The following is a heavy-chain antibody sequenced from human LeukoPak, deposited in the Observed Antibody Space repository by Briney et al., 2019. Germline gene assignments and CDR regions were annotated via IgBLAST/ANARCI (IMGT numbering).Heavy chain of an antibody. D-gene: IGHD3-10*01. Sequence: GGSLRLSCAASGFTFSSYSMNWVRQAPGRGLEWVSSISSSSSYVYYADSVKGRFTISRDNAKNSLYLQMNSLRAEDTAVYYCARGEYGSGSYHIDYWGQGALVTVSS. CDR1: GFTFSSYS. V-gene: IGHV3-21*01. J-gene: IGHJ4*02. CDR2: ISSSSSYV. CDR3: ARGEYGSGSYHIDY.